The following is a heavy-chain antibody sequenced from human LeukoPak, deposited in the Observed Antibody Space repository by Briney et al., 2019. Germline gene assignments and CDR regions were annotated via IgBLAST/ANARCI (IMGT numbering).Heavy chain of an antibody. V-gene: IGHV4-34*01. D-gene: IGHD5-18*01. CDR2: INPRGST. CDR3: ARVGYRYVINDWSRTGLGAYPTRYYYHMDV. J-gene: IGHJ6*03. Sequence: SETLSLTCAVYGGSFSDYYWSWIRQPPGKGLEWIGEINPRGSTNYSPSLKSRVTISVDTSKKQFSLKLSSVAAADTAVYFCARVGYRYVINDWSRTGLGAYPTRYYYHMDVWDKGTTVTVSS. CDR1: GGSFSDYY.